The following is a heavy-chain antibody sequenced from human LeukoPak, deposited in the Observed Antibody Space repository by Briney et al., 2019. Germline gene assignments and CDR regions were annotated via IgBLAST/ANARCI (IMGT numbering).Heavy chain of an antibody. CDR3: ARDVYYDILTGDYYYYMDV. Sequence: SETLSLTCTVSGGSISSSSYYWGWIRQPPGKGLEWIGSIYYSGSTYYNPSLKSRVTISVDTSKNQFSLKLSSVTAADTAVYYCARDVYYDILTGDYYYYMDVWGKGTTVTVSS. CDR1: GGSISSSSYY. D-gene: IGHD3-9*01. V-gene: IGHV4-39*07. J-gene: IGHJ6*03. CDR2: IYYSGST.